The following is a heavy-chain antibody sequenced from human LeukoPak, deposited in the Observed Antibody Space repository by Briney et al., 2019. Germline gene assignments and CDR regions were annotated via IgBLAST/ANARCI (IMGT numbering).Heavy chain of an antibody. J-gene: IGHJ4*02. CDR2: IYYSGST. D-gene: IGHD5-24*01. Sequence: SETLSLTCAVSGYSISSGYYWGWIRQPPGKGLEWIGYIYYSGSTNYNPSLKSRVTISVDTSKNQFSLKLSSVTAADTAVYYCASGVEMATIYDYWGQGTLVTVSS. CDR1: GYSISSGYY. V-gene: IGHV4-61*01. CDR3: ASGVEMATIYDY.